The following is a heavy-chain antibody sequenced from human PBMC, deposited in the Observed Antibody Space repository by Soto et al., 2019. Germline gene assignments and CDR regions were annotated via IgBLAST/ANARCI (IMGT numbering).Heavy chain of an antibody. D-gene: IGHD3-22*01. Sequence: QVQLQESGPGLVKPSQTLSLTCTVSGGSISSGGYYWSWIRQHPGKGLEWIGYIYYSGSTYYNPSLKSRVTISVDTSKNQFSLELSSVTAADTAVYYCARTNYYDSSGYYFLPYWGQGTLVTVSS. J-gene: IGHJ4*02. CDR3: ARTNYYDSSGYYFLPY. CDR1: GGSISSGGYY. V-gene: IGHV4-31*03. CDR2: IYYSGST.